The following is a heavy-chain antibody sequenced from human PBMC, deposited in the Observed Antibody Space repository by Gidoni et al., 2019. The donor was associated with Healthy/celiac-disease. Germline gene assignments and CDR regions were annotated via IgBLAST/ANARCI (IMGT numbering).Heavy chain of an antibody. CDR2: IYYSGST. V-gene: IGHV4-31*03. J-gene: IGHJ1*01. D-gene: IGHD3-10*01. Sequence: QVQLQESGPGLVKPSQTLSLTCTVSGGSIRSGGYYWSWIRQHPGKGLEWIGYIYYSGSTYYNPSLKSRVTISVDTSKNQFSLKLSSVTAADTAVYYCARYGYYGSGEKLAEYFQHWGQGTLVTVSS. CDR1: GGSIRSGGYY. CDR3: ARYGYYGSGEKLAEYFQH.